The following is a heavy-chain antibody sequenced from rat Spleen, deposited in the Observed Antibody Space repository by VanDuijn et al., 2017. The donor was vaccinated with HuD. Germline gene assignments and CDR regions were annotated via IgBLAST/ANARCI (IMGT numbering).Heavy chain of an antibody. CDR3: ARRLYDYFDY. V-gene: IGHV5-31*01. J-gene: IGHJ2*01. Sequence: EVQLVESGGGLVQPGRSLKLSCVASGFTFNNYWMTWIRQSPGKGLEWVASITNIAGRTHYPDSVKGRFTISRDIAKSTLFLQMNSLKSEDTATYYCARRLYDYFDYWGQGVMVTVSS. CDR2: ITNIAGRT. CDR1: GFTFNNYW. D-gene: IGHD1-2*01.